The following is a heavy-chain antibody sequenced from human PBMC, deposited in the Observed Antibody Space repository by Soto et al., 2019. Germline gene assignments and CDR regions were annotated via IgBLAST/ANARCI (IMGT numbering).Heavy chain of an antibody. D-gene: IGHD3-22*01. J-gene: IGHJ4*02. V-gene: IGHV3-30*03. CDR2: ISYDGSNK. CDR3: AAQVITMIVVALPPFDY. Sequence: GGSLRLSCAASGFTFSSYGMHWVRQAPGKRLEWVAVISYDGSNKYYADSVKGRFTISRDNSKNTLYLQMNSLRAEDTAVYYCAAQVITMIVVALPPFDYWGQGTLVTVSS. CDR1: GFTFSSYG.